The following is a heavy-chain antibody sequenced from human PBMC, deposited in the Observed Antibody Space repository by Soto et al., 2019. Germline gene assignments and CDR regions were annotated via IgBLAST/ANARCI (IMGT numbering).Heavy chain of an antibody. V-gene: IGHV3-23*01. CDR3: AKARIQLWLSTSYYYYGMDV. CDR2: ISGSGGST. Sequence: PGGSLRLSCAASGFTFSSYAMSWVRQAPGKGLEWVSAISGSGGSTYYADSVKGRFTISRDNSKNTLYLQMNSLRAEDTAVYYCAKARIQLWLSTSYYYYGMDVWGQGTTVTVSS. D-gene: IGHD5-18*01. CDR1: GFTFSSYA. J-gene: IGHJ6*02.